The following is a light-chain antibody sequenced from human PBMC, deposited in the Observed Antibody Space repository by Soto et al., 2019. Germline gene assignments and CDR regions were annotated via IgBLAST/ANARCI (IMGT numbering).Light chain of an antibody. J-gene: IGLJ1*01. CDR2: EVS. V-gene: IGLV2-14*01. CDR3: TSYTNIASLDV. CDR1: SSDVGGYNY. Sequence: QSLLTQPASLSGSPGQSITISCTGSSSDVGGYNYVSWYQHHPGKAPKLMIYEVSHRPSGVSNRFSGSKSGSTASLTISGLQAEDEADYYCTSYTNIASLDVFGTGTKVTVL.